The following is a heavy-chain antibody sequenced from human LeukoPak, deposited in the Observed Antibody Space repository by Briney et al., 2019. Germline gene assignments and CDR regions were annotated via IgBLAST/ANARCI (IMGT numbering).Heavy chain of an antibody. V-gene: IGHV4-34*01. Sequence: PSETLSLTCAVYGGSFSGYYWSWIRQPPGKGLEWIGEINHSGSTNYNPSLKSRVTISVDTSKNQFSLKPSSVTAADTAVYYCARGARGYSGYDFDYWGQGTLVTVSS. CDR3: ARGARGYSGYDFDY. CDR2: INHSGST. CDR1: GGSFSGYY. J-gene: IGHJ4*02. D-gene: IGHD5-12*01.